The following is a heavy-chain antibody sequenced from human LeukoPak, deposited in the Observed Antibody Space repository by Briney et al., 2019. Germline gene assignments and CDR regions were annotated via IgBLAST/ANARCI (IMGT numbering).Heavy chain of an antibody. Sequence: ASAKVSCKASGYTFTTYGFSWVRQAPGQGLEWMGWISAYNGNTNYLQKLQGRVTMTTDTSTNTAYMELRSLTSDDTAVYYCARRAGAYSHPYDYWGQGTLVTVSS. CDR3: ARRAGAYSHPYDY. D-gene: IGHD4/OR15-4a*01. V-gene: IGHV1-18*01. J-gene: IGHJ4*02. CDR1: GYTFTTYG. CDR2: ISAYNGNT.